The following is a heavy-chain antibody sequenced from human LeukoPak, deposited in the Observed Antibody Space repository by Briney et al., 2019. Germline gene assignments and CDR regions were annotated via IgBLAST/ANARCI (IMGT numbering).Heavy chain of an antibody. Sequence: SETLSLTCTVSGGSISSGSYYWSWIRQPAGKGLEWIGRIYTSGSTNYNPSLKSRVTISVDTSKNQFSLKLSSVTAADTAVYYCARGSGWYWGGYRVGFDPWGQGTLVTVSS. CDR1: GGSISSGSYY. CDR3: ARGSGWYWGGYRVGFDP. CDR2: IYTSGST. J-gene: IGHJ5*02. D-gene: IGHD6-19*01. V-gene: IGHV4-61*02.